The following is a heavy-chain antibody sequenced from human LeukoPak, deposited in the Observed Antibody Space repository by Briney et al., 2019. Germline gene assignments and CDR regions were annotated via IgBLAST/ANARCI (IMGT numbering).Heavy chain of an antibody. V-gene: IGHV4-59*01. D-gene: IGHD2-2*01. CDR1: GGSISSYY. Sequence: SETLSLTCTVSGGSISSYYWSWIRQPPGKGLEWIGYVYYSGNTNYNPSLKSRVTISIDTSKNQFSLKLSSVTAADTAVYYCARDCSSTSCGFDYWGQGTLVTVSS. CDR3: ARDCSSTSCGFDY. CDR2: VYYSGNT. J-gene: IGHJ4*02.